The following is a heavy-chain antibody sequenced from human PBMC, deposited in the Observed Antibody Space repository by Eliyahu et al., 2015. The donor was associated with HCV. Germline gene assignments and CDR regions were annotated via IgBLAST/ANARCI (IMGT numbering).Heavy chain of an antibody. J-gene: IGHJ4*02. CDR3: AKGHPSYYYDSSGYYSFDY. V-gene: IGHV3-30*18. CDR2: ISYDGNNK. Sequence: QVQLVESGGGVVQPGRSLRLSCAASGFIFXSYGXHWVRQAPGKGLEWVAVISYDGNNKDYVDSVKGRFTISRDNSKNTLYLQMNSLRAEDTAVYYCAKGHPSYYYDSSGYYSFDYWGQGTLVTVSS. D-gene: IGHD3-22*01. CDR1: GFIFXSYG.